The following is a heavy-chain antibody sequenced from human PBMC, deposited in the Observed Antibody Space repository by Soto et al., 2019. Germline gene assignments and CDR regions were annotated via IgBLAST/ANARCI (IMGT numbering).Heavy chain of an antibody. Sequence: ASVKVSCKASGYTFTGYYMHWVRQAPGQGLEWMGWINPNSGGTNYAQKFQGWVTMTRDTAISTAYMELSRLRSDDTAVYSCPRAPSGYGSSTSCFYAFDIWGQGTMFPVSS. CDR3: PRAPSGYGSSTSCFYAFDI. CDR1: GYTFTGYY. V-gene: IGHV1-2*04. J-gene: IGHJ3*02. D-gene: IGHD2-2*03. CDR2: INPNSGGT.